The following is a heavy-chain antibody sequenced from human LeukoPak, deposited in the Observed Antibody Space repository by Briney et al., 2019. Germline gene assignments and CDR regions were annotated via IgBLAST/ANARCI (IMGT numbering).Heavy chain of an antibody. V-gene: IGHV1-69*13. Sequence: SVKVSCKASGYTFTSYGISWVRQAPGQGLEWMGGIVPLFGAAKYAQRFQGRVSIIADESTSTTYTELISLRSEDSAMYYCAREDRPYAFDIWGQGTMVTVSS. CDR2: IVPLFGAA. J-gene: IGHJ3*02. D-gene: IGHD3-22*01. CDR1: GYTFTSYG. CDR3: AREDRPYAFDI.